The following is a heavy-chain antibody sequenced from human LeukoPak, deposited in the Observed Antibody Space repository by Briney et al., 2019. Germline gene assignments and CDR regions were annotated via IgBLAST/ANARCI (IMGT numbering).Heavy chain of an antibody. CDR3: ARGGCISCYPGYYYYGMDV. CDR2: ISWNSVSI. D-gene: IGHD2-2*01. Sequence: GGSLRLSCAASGFTLSNYWMHWVRQAPGKGLVWVSGISWNSVSIHYADSVKGRFTISRDNSKNTLYLQMNSLRAEDTAVYYCARGGCISCYPGYYYYGMDVWGQGTTVTVSS. CDR1: GFTLSNYW. V-gene: IGHV3-74*01. J-gene: IGHJ6*02.